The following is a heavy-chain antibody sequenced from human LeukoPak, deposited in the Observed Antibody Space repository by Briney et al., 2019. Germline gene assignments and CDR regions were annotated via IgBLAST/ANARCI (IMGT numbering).Heavy chain of an antibody. V-gene: IGHV1-18*01. D-gene: IGHD3-16*02. CDR3: ARDVEDYVWGSYRHGSFDY. Sequence: GASVKVSCTASGYTFTSYGISWVRQAPGQGLEWMGWISAYNGNTNYAQKLQGRVTMTTDTSTSTAYMELRSLRSDDTAVYYCARDVEDYVWGSYRHGSFDYWGQGTLVTVSS. CDR1: GYTFTSYG. CDR2: ISAYNGNT. J-gene: IGHJ4*02.